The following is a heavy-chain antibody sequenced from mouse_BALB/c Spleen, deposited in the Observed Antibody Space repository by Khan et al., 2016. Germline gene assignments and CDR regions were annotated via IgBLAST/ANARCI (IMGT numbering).Heavy chain of an antibody. J-gene: IGHJ4*01. D-gene: IGHD3-3*01. V-gene: IGHV5-9-4*01. Sequence: EVELVESGGGLVKPGGSLKLSCAASGFTFSSYAMSWVRQSPEKRLEWVAEISSGGSYTYYPDTVTVRFTISRDNAKNTLYLEMSSLRSEETAMYYCAREGDAMDYWGQGTSVTVSS. CDR3: AREGDAMDY. CDR2: ISSGGSYT. CDR1: GFTFSSYA.